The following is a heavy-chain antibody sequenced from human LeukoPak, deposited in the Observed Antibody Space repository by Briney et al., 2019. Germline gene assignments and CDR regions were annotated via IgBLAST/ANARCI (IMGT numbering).Heavy chain of an antibody. V-gene: IGHV3-74*01. J-gene: IGHJ4*02. Sequence: PGGSLRLSCAASGFTFSIYWMHWVRQAPGKGLVWVSRISNNEFPDYAESVKGRFTISRDNAKNTLYLQMNSLRADDTAVYYCARGVFGDCGGDCYQDYWGRGTLVTVSS. CDR1: GFTFSIYW. CDR3: ARGVFGDCGGDCYQDY. CDR2: ISNNEFP. D-gene: IGHD2-21*02.